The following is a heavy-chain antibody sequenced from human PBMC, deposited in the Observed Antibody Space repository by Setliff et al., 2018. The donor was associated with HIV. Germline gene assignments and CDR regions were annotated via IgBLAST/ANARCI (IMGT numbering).Heavy chain of an antibody. Sequence: ASVKVSCKASGYTFTSYALNWVRQAPGQGLEWMGWINTNSGNPMSAQGFSGRFVFSLDTPVSTAYLQISSLKAEDTAVYYCARDLFALEIGGGWAVDYWGQGALVTVSS. CDR3: ARDLFALEIGGGWAVDY. CDR1: GYTFTSYA. J-gene: IGHJ4*02. CDR2: INTNSGNP. D-gene: IGHD3-10*01. V-gene: IGHV7-4-1*02.